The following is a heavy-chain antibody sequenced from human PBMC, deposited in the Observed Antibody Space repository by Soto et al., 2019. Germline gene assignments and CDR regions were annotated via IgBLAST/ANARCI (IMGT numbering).Heavy chain of an antibody. CDR2: IYGGGAT. D-gene: IGHD6-19*01. V-gene: IGHV3-66*01. J-gene: IGHJ1*01. Sequence: PGGSLRLSCAASGFTVSSSYMGWVRQAPGKGLEYVSVIYGGGATYYPDSVKGRFTISRDNSQNTLYLQMNSLRAEDTAIYYCARGAENAGGWLEYFLHWGQGTLVNVSS. CDR1: GFTVSSSY. CDR3: ARGAENAGGWLEYFLH.